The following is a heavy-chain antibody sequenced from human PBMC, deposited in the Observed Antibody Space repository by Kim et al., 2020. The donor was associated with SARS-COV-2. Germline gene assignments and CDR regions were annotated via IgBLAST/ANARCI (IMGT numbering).Heavy chain of an antibody. J-gene: IGHJ4*02. CDR1: GGSISSYY. Sequence: SETLSLTCTVSGGSISSYYWSWIRQPPGKGLEWIGYIYHSGSTNYNPSLKSRVTISVDTSKNQFSLKLSSVTAADTAVYYCARDRVGVDYWGQGTLVTVS. V-gene: IGHV4-59*13. CDR2: IYHSGST. CDR3: ARDRVGVDY. D-gene: IGHD3-10*01.